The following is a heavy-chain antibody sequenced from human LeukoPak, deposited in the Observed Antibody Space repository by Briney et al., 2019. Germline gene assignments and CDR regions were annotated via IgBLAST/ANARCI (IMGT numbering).Heavy chain of an antibody. CDR3: AKVPNHYYDSSGYYYDY. J-gene: IGHJ4*02. CDR1: GFTFSSYA. D-gene: IGHD3-22*01. Sequence: PGGSLTLSCAASGFTFSSYAMSWVRQAPGKGLEWVSAISGSGGSTYYADSVKGRFTISRDNSKNTLYLQMNSLRAEDTAVYYCAKVPNHYYDSSGYYYDYWGQGTLVTVSS. CDR2: ISGSGGST. V-gene: IGHV3-23*01.